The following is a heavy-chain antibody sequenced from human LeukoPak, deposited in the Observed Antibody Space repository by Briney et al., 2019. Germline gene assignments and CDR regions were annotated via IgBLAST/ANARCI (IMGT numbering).Heavy chain of an antibody. D-gene: IGHD3-10*01. CDR1: GYTFTNYG. J-gene: IGHJ6*03. CDR3: ARAPTENYYGSGSYFVGYYYYYMDV. CDR2: ISPYNGNT. V-gene: IGHV1-18*01. Sequence: GASVKVSCKASGYTFTNYGISWVRQAPGQGLEWMGWISPYNGNTNYAQKLQGRVTMTTDTSTSTAYMEVRSLRADDTAVYYCARAPTENYYGSGSYFVGYYYYYMDVWGKGTTVTVSS.